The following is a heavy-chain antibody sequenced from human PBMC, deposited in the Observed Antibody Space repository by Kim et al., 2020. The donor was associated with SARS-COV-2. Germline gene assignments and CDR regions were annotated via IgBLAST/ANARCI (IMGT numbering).Heavy chain of an antibody. D-gene: IGHD6-13*01. CDR1: GDSVSSNSAA. Sequence: SQTLSLTCAISGDSVSSNSAAWNWIRQSPSRGLEWLGRTYYRSKWYNDYAVSVKSRITINPDTSKNQFSLQLNSVTPEDTAVYYCARGSCSSWYMVCAFDIWGQGTMVTVSS. CDR2: TYYRSKWYN. V-gene: IGHV6-1*01. J-gene: IGHJ3*02. CDR3: ARGSCSSWYMVCAFDI.